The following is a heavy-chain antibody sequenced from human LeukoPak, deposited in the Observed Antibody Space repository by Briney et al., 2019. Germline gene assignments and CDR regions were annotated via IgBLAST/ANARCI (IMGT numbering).Heavy chain of an antibody. Sequence: PGGSLRLSCAASGFTFSSYAMSWVRQAPGKGLEWVSDISGSGGSTYYADSVKGRFTISRDNAKNSLYLQMNSLRAEDTAVYYCAREAAALRAHFDYWGQGTLVTVSS. J-gene: IGHJ4*02. CDR3: AREAAALRAHFDY. CDR1: GFTFSSYA. CDR2: ISGSGGST. V-gene: IGHV3-23*01. D-gene: IGHD2-2*01.